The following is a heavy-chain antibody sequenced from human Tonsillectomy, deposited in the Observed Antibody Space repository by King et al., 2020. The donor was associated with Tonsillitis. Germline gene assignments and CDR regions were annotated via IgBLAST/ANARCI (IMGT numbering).Heavy chain of an antibody. J-gene: IGHJ4*02. CDR1: GCFLISHH. Sequence: VQLQESGPGLVKPSETLSLTCTVSGCFLISHHWRLVRQSPGKGLEWIGYLHYSWSTKYNPSLKSRVTISGDTAKNQFSLKLASVTAADTAVYFCAGTRSSAFYYDFWGQGSLVTVSS. V-gene: IGHV4-59*11. CDR3: AGTRSSAFYYDF. D-gene: IGHD6-19*01. CDR2: LHYSWST.